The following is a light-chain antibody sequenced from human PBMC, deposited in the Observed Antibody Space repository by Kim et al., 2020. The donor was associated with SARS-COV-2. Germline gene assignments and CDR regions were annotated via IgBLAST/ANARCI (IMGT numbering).Light chain of an antibody. CDR3: QVWDSSRV. V-gene: IGLV3-9*01. CDR2: RDS. J-gene: IGLJ3*02. Sequence: VFVALRQTARITCGGNNLGSKNVHWYQQKPGQAPVLVIYRDSNRPSGIPERFSGSNSGNTATLTISRAQAGDEADYYCQVWDSSRVFGGGTQLTVL. CDR1: NLGSKN.